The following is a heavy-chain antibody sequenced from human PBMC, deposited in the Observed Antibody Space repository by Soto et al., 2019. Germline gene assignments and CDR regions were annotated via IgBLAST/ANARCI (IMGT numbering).Heavy chain of an antibody. CDR2: IYYSGSN. CDR3: ARRDEYDSNAFDS. J-gene: IGHJ3*02. Sequence: SETLSLTCTVTGGSISSYSWSWIQHPPGKGLEWIGYIYYSGSNNYNPSLKRRVTIAVDTSKNQFSLKLSSVTAADTAVYYCARRDEYDSNAFDSWCQGTMVT. V-gene: IGHV4-59*01. CDR1: GGSISSYS. D-gene: IGHD3-22*01.